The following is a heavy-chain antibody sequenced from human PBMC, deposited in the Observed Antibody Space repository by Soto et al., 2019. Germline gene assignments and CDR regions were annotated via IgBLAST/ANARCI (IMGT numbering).Heavy chain of an antibody. Sequence: SLRLSCAASGFTFDDCTMHWVRQAPGKGLEWVSLISWDGGSTYYADSVKGRFTISRDNSKNSLYLQMNSLRTEDTALYYCAKDIRPSSGWYQTGFDYWGQGTLVTVSS. D-gene: IGHD6-19*01. V-gene: IGHV3-43*01. CDR3: AKDIRPSSGWYQTGFDY. CDR1: GFTFDDCT. J-gene: IGHJ4*02. CDR2: ISWDGGST.